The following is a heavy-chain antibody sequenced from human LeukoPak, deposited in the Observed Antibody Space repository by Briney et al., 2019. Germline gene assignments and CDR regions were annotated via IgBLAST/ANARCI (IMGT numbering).Heavy chain of an antibody. V-gene: IGHV1-18*01. CDR3: ARVGIPTYYYYMDV. CDR2: ISTYNGKT. CDR1: GYPFTSCG. J-gene: IGHJ6*03. Sequence: SVKVSCKASGYPFTSCGISWVRQAPGQGLEWMGWISTYNGKTNYAQKLQGRVTMTTDTSTSTAYMELRSLRSDDTAVYYCARVGIPTYYYYMDVWGKGTTVSVSS.